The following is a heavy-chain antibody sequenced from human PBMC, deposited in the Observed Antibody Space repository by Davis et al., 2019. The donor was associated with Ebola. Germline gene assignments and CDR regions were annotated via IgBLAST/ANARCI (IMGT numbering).Heavy chain of an antibody. CDR3: VASAGTVGKFDY. J-gene: IGHJ4*01. D-gene: IGHD1-14*01. CDR1: GGTFSSYA. Sequence: AASVKVSCKASGGTFSSYAISWVRQAPGQGLEWMGRIIPILGIANYAQKFQGRVTITRDMSTSTSYLDLSNLRSEDTAVYYCVASAGTVGKFDYWGQGTRVTVSS. CDR2: IIPILGIA. V-gene: IGHV1-69*04.